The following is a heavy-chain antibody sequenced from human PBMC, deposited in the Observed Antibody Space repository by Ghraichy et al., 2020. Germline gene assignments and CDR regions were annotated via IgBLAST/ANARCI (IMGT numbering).Heavy chain of an antibody. CDR2: ISGGDVGHGST. Sequence: GGSLRLSCAASGFTFSNYAMSWVRQAPGAGLEWISAISGGDVGHGSTFYADSVKGRFTISRDNSKNTMHLQMNSLRVDDTAVYYCAKGPQGGSSDYWGQGILVTVSS. V-gene: IGHV3-23*01. CDR1: GFTFSNYA. CDR3: AKGPQGGSSDY. J-gene: IGHJ4*02. D-gene: IGHD3-10*01.